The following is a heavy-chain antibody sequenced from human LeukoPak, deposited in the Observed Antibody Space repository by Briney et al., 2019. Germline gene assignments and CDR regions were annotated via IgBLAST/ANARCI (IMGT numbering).Heavy chain of an antibody. CDR3: ARESYGSESYYFLDY. J-gene: IGHJ4*02. D-gene: IGHD3-10*01. Sequence: PSETLSLTCTVSGRSISSYYWSWIRQPAGKGLEWIGRIYSSASTNYNPSFKSRVTMSVDTSKNQFSLKLSSVTAADTAVYYCARESYGSESYYFLDYWGQGTLVTVSS. V-gene: IGHV4-4*07. CDR2: IYSSAST. CDR1: GRSISSYY.